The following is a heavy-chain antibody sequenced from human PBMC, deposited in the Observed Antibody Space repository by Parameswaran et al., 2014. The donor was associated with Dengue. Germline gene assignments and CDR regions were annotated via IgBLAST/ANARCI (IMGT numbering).Heavy chain of an antibody. D-gene: IGHD4-17*01. Sequence: WIRQPPGKGLEWIGSIYYSGTSYYTPSLMSRVTVSIDTSINQFSLKLSSVTAADTAIYFCARQLTVTTGQVPLGKIDYWGPGALVTVSS. V-gene: IGHV4-39*01. J-gene: IGHJ4*02. CDR2: IYYSGTS. CDR3: ARQLTVTTGQVPLGKIDY.